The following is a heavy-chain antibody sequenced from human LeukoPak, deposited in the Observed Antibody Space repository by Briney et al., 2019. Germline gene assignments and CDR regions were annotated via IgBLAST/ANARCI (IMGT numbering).Heavy chain of an antibody. J-gene: IGHJ1*01. CDR3: ARAYNWNPVSFQY. D-gene: IGHD1-20*01. CDR2: IKQDGSEK. Sequence: GGSLRLSCAASGFTFSGYWMSWVRPAPGKGLEWVANIKQDGSEKYYVDSVKGRFTISRDNAKNSLYMQMNSLRAEDTAVYYCARAYNWNPVSFQYWGQGTLVTVSS. V-gene: IGHV3-7*01. CDR1: GFTFSGYW.